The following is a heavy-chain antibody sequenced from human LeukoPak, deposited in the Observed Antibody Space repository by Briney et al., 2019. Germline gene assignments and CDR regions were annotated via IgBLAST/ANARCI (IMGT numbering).Heavy chain of an antibody. V-gene: IGHV3-7*01. Sequence: GGSLRLSCAASGFTFSDYYMSWIRQAPGKGLEWVAHIKQDGSEKYYVDSVKGRFTISRDIAKNSLYLQMNSLRAEDTAIYYCASGSLWSPNWFDPWGQGTLVTVSS. CDR3: ASGSLWSPNWFDP. CDR1: GFTFSDYY. D-gene: IGHD3-10*01. CDR2: IKQDGSEK. J-gene: IGHJ5*02.